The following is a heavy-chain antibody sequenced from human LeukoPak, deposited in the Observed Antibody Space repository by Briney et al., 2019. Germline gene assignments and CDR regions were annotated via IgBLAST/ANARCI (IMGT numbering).Heavy chain of an antibody. CDR2: IYPRDGST. V-gene: IGHV1-46*01. CDR3: ARDQEGFDY. Sequence: GAPVKVSCKASGYTFTGYYIHWVRQAPGQGLEWMGMIYPRDGSTSYAQKFQGRVTVTRDTSTSTAHMELSGLRSEDTAVYYCARDQEGFDYWGQGTLVTVSS. J-gene: IGHJ4*02. CDR1: GYTFTGYY.